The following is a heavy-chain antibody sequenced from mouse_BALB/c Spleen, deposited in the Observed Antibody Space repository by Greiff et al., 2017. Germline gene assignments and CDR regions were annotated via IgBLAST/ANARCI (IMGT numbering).Heavy chain of an antibody. J-gene: IGHJ3*01. CDR3: ARDGPAY. V-gene: IGHV5-4*02. CDR2: ISDGGSYT. Sequence: EVQGVESGGGLVKPGGSLKLSCAASGFTFSDYYMYWVRQTPEKRLEWVATISDGGSYTYYPDSVKGRFTISRDNAKNNLYLQMSSLKSEDTAMYYCARDGPAYWGQGTLVTVS. CDR1: GFTFSDYY.